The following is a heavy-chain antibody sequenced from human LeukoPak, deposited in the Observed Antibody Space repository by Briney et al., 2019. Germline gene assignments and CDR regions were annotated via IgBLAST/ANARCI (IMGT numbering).Heavy chain of an antibody. CDR1: GGSISRSSYY. J-gene: IGHJ4*02. V-gene: IGHV4-39*07. CDR3: ATGGGDY. D-gene: IGHD3-16*01. Sequence: SETLSLTCTVSGGSISRSSYYWGWIRQPPGKGLEWIGSMYYSGSTHYNPSLKSRLTISVDTSKNQFSLKLSSVTAADTAVYYCATGGGDYWGQGTLVTVSS. CDR2: MYYSGST.